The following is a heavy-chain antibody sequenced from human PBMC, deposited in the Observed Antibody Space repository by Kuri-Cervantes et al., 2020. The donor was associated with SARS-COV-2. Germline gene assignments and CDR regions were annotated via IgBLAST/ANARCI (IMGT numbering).Heavy chain of an antibody. D-gene: IGHD3-3*01. CDR1: GFTFSSYA. Sequence: GESLKISCAASGFTFSSYAMHWVRQAPGKGLEWVAVISYDGSNKYYADSVKGRFTISRDNSKNTLYLQMNSLRAEDTAVYYCARKSYDFWSGYPQTYYYYYMDVWGKGTTVTVSS. CDR2: ISYDGSNK. CDR3: ARKSYDFWSGYPQTYYYYYMDV. J-gene: IGHJ6*03. V-gene: IGHV3-30-3*01.